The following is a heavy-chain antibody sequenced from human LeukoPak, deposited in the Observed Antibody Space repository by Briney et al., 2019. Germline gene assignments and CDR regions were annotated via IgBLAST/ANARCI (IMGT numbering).Heavy chain of an antibody. CDR1: GGTFSSYA. CDR3: ARALDYDILTGFDY. D-gene: IGHD3-9*01. CDR2: IIPIFGTA. J-gene: IGHJ4*02. V-gene: IGHV1-69*13. Sequence: SVTVSCKASGGTFSSYAISWVRQAPGQGLEWMGGIIPIFGTANYAQKFQGRVTITADESTSTAYMELSSLRSEDTAVYYCARALDYDILTGFDYWGQGTLVTVSS.